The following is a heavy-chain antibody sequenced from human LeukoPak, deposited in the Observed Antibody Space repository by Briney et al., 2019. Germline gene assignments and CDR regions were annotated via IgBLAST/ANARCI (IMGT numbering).Heavy chain of an antibody. CDR1: GYTFTSYG. J-gene: IGHJ5*02. CDR3: ARALPAATENWFDP. D-gene: IGHD2-2*01. V-gene: IGHV1-18*01. Sequence: ASVKVSCKASGYTFTSYGISWVRQAPGQGLEWMGWISAYNGNTNYAQKLQGRVTMTTDTSTSTAYMELRSLRSDDTAVYYCARALPAATENWFDPWGQGTLVTVSS. CDR2: ISAYNGNT.